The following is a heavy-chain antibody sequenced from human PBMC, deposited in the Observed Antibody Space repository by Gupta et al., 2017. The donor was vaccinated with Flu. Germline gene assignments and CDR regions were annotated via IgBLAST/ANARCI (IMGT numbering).Heavy chain of an antibody. Sequence: QARVVKSGCAVVQPGRSLRLSCAASGFSFSHYAMNWVRQARGRGLEWLAGISHDGIQNYHTDSVKGRFIISRDNSKNTLYLQMSGLITEDTAVYYCSMDWRWNNTIYGMNVWGQGTTVTVSS. V-gene: IGHV3-30*03. CDR2: ISHDGIQN. D-gene: IGHD3/OR15-3a*01. CDR1: GFSFSHYA. J-gene: IGHJ6*02. CDR3: SMDWRWNNTIYGMNV.